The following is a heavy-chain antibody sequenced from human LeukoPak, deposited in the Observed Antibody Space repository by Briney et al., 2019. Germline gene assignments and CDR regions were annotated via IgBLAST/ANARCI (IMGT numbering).Heavy chain of an antibody. J-gene: IGHJ4*02. CDR2: LYHSGST. V-gene: IGHV4-59*07. D-gene: IGHD3-22*01. CDR3: ASLFYYDSSGYSYYFDY. CDR1: VGSISSYY. Sequence: SHTLSLIRAVSVGSISSYYWSWIRQPPAKGLEWIGHLYHSGSTNYNPSIKSRVTISVDTSKNQFSLKLSSVTAADTALYYCASLFYYDSSGYSYYFDYWGQGTLVTVSS.